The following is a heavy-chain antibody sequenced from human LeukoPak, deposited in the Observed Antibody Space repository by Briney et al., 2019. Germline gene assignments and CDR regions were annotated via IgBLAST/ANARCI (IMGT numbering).Heavy chain of an antibody. J-gene: IGHJ4*02. CDR2: IIPIFGTA. V-gene: IGHV1-69*13. CDR1: GGTFSSYA. CDR3: AKDTRLWTVGAGDY. D-gene: IGHD1-26*01. Sequence: GASVKVSCKASGGTFSSYAISWVRQAPGQGLEWMGGIIPIFGTANYAQKFQGRVTITADESTSTAYMELSSLRAEDTAVYYCAKDTRLWTVGAGDYWGQGTLVTVSS.